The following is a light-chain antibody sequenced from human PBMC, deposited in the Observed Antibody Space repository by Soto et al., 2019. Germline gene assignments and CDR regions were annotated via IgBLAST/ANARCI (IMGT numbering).Light chain of an antibody. V-gene: IGLV2-8*01. CDR2: EVS. J-gene: IGLJ1*01. CDR3: SSYTGGNPSYV. Sequence: QSALTQPPSAAGSPGQSVTISCTGTSTDVGGYNYVSWYQQYPGKAPKLMIYEVSKRPSGVPDRFSGSKSGNTASLTVSGLQAEDEADYYCSSYTGGNPSYVFGTGTKLTVL. CDR1: STDVGGYNY.